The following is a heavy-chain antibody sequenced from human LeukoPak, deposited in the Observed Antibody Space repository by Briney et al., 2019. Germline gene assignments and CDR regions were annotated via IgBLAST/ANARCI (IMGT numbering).Heavy chain of an antibody. Sequence: GGSLRLSCAASGFTFSSYAMSWVRQAPGKGLEWVSPISGSGSSTYYADSVKGRFTISRDNSKNTLYLQMNSLRAEDTAVYYCAKGVAVASPYYFDYWGQGTLVTISS. J-gene: IGHJ4*02. CDR2: ISGSGSST. CDR3: AKGVAVASPYYFDY. D-gene: IGHD6-19*01. CDR1: GFTFSSYA. V-gene: IGHV3-23*01.